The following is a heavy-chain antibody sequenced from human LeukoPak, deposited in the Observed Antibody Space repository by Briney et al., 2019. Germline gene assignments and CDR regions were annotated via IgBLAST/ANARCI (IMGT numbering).Heavy chain of an antibody. V-gene: IGHV4-59*01. D-gene: IGHD5-12*01. CDR1: GGSISSYY. CDR3: ARSGGYDSYNWFDP. J-gene: IGHJ5*02. CDR2: IYYSGST. Sequence: PSETLSLTCTVSGGSISSYYWSWIRQPPGKGLEWIGYIYYSGSTNYNPSLKSRVTISVDTSKNQISLKLSSVTAADTAVYYCARSGGYDSYNWFDPWGQGTLVTVSS.